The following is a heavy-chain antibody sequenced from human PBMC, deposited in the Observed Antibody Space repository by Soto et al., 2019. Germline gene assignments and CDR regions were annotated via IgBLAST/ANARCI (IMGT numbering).Heavy chain of an antibody. CDR2: INAGNGDT. CDR1: GYTFTSYT. J-gene: IGHJ4*02. D-gene: IGHD6-13*01. Sequence: QVHLVQSGAEVKKPGASVKVSCKASGYTFTSYTIHWVRQAPGQRLEWMGWINAGNGDTKYSQKLQGRVTMTSDTAATSDYMELSSLRSEDTAVYYGARLALWFSTSDCNFDDWGQGTPGT. V-gene: IGHV1-3*01. CDR3: ARLALWFSTSDCNFDD.